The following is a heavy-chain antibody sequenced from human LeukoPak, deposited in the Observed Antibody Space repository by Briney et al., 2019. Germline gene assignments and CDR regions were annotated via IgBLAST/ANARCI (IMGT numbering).Heavy chain of an antibody. CDR3: ARGYGSGSYPIDY. V-gene: IGHV3-33*01. Sequence: GGSLRLSCAASGFTFSTYGMHWVRQAPGKGLEWVAVIWYDGSNKYYADSVKGRFTISRDNSKNTLYLQMTSLRDDDTAVYHCARGYGSGSYPIDYWGQGTLVTVSS. CDR2: IWYDGSNK. D-gene: IGHD3-10*01. J-gene: IGHJ4*02. CDR1: GFTFSTYG.